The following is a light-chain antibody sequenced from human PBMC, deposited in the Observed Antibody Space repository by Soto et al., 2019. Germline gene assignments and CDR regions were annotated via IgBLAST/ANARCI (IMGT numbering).Light chain of an antibody. CDR3: QQYGSSPIT. Sequence: IVMTQSPATLAFSACQPATLSCRASQSLTSYLAWYQQKPDQAPRLLIYGISTRATDIPARFSGSGSGTDFTLTISRLEPEDFAVYYCQQYGSSPITFGQGTRLEV. CDR2: GIS. J-gene: IGKJ5*01. CDR1: QSLTSY. V-gene: IGKV3-20*01.